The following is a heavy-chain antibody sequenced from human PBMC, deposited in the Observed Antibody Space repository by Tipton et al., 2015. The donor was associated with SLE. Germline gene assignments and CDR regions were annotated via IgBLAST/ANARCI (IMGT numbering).Heavy chain of an antibody. CDR2: THYSESS. CDR3: AGGSVVADDF. D-gene: IGHD2-15*01. V-gene: IGHV4-59*11. J-gene: IGHJ4*02. Sequence: LRLSCTVSGASISSHYWNWFRQPPGKGLEWIGYTHYSESSNYNPSLKSRVTMSVDTSKNHFSLKLNSVTAADTAVYYCAGGSVVADDFWGQGILVTVSS. CDR1: GASISSHY.